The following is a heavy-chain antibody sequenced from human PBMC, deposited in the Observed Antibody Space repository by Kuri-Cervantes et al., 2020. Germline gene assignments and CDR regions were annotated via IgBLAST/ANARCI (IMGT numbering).Heavy chain of an antibody. CDR1: W. CDR3: ARGINDYVWGSYHHFDY. D-gene: IGHD3-16*02. CDR2: IYHSGST. Sequence: WIGWVRQMPGKGLEWIGEIYHSGSTNYNPSLKSRVTISVDKSKNQFSLKLSSVAAADTAVYYCARGINDYVWGSYHHFDYWGQGTLVTVSS. J-gene: IGHJ4*02. V-gene: IGHV4-4*02.